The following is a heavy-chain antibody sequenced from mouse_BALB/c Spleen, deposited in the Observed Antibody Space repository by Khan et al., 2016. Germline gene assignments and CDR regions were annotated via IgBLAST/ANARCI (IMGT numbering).Heavy chain of an antibody. Sequence: EVKLLESGPGLVKPSQSLSLTCTVTGYSITSDYAWNWIRQFPGNKLEWMGYISYSGSTSYNPSLKSRITITRETSKNQFFLQLNSVTTEDTATDYCSSSYYRSYYFDYWGQGTTLTVSS. CDR2: ISYSGST. J-gene: IGHJ2*01. V-gene: IGHV3-2*02. CDR1: GYSITSDYA. D-gene: IGHD2-14*01. CDR3: SSSYYRSYYFDY.